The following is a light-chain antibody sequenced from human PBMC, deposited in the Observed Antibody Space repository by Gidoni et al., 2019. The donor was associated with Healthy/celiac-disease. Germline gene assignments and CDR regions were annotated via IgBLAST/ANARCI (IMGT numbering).Light chain of an antibody. CDR3: QQRSNWYT. J-gene: IGKJ2*01. V-gene: IGKV3-11*01. Sequence: EIVLTQSPATLSLSPGERATLSCRASQSVSSYLAWYQQKPGQAPRLLIYDASNRATGIPARFSGSGSGTDFTLTISSLEPEDFAVYYCQQRSNWYTXXXXPSXRSN. CDR2: DAS. CDR1: QSVSSY.